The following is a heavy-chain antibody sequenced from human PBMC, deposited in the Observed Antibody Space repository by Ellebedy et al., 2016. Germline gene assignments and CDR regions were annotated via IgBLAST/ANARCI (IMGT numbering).Heavy chain of an antibody. CDR2: IKSKTDGGTT. CDR3: TCGYSGYDLDY. CDR1: GFTFSNAW. Sequence: GGSLRLSXAASGFTFSNAWMSWVRQAPGKGLEWVGRIKSKTDGGTTDYAAPVKGRFTISRDDSKNTLYLQMNSLKTEDTAVYYCTCGYSGYDLDYWGQGTLVTVSS. J-gene: IGHJ4*02. V-gene: IGHV3-15*01. D-gene: IGHD5-12*01.